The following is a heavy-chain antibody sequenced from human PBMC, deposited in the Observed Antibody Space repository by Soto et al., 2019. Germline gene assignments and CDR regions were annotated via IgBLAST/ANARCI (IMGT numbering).Heavy chain of an antibody. Sequence: QITLKESGPTLVKPTQTLTLTCTFSGFSLNTGGMGVGWIRPPPGKALEWLALIYWDGDRRYRPSLMSRLTIAKHTSKNQVVLTITNMDPVDPATYYRVQSRCGGVCLQSYSSTYYYGMDIWGQGTTVTVS. CDR2: IYWDGDR. V-gene: IGHV2-5*02. CDR3: VQSRCGGVCLQSYSSTYYYGMDI. CDR1: GFSLNTGGMG. J-gene: IGHJ6*02. D-gene: IGHD2-21*02.